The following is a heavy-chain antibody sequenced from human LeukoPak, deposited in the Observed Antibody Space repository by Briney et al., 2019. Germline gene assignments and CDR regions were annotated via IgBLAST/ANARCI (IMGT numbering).Heavy chain of an antibody. V-gene: IGHV4-34*01. J-gene: IGHJ5*02. Sequence: PSETLSLTCAVYGGSFSGYYWSYIRQSPGKGLEWIGEINHSGSTNYNASLKSRVTISRDTPTNHFSLKLTSVTAADTAVYYCARGRGYYGSGSYYRSNWFDPWGQGTLVTVSS. D-gene: IGHD3-10*01. CDR2: INHSGST. CDR1: GGSFSGYY. CDR3: ARGRGYYGSGSYYRSNWFDP.